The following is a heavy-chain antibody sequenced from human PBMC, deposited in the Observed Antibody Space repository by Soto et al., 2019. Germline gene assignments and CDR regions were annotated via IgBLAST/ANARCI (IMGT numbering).Heavy chain of an antibody. D-gene: IGHD3-22*01. V-gene: IGHV1-69*01. Sequence: QVQLVQSGAEVKKPGSSVKVSCKASGGTFSSYAISWVRQAPGQGLEWMGVIIPIFGTANYAPKFQGRVTITADEFTSTVYMVLSSLISEVSALYYCARDREDYDSITSRYFDYYGMVVWGQGPTVTVSS. CDR3: ARDREDYDSITSRYFDYYGMVV. CDR2: IIPIFGTA. J-gene: IGHJ6*02. CDR1: GGTFSSYA.